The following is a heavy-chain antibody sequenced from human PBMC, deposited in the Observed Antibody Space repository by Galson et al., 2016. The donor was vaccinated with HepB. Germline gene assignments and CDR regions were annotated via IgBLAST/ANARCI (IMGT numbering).Heavy chain of an antibody. CDR2: IIPIFATA. CDR3: ARTPRDILTGFFEWYFDL. D-gene: IGHD3-9*01. J-gene: IGHJ2*01. CDR1: GGTFSKYA. V-gene: IGHV1-69*13. Sequence: SVKVSCKASGGTFSKYAISWVRQAPGQGLEWMGGIIPIFATANYAQKFQGRVTITADESTSTAYMELSSLRSEDTAMYYCARTPRDILTGFFEWYFDLWGRDTLVTVSS.